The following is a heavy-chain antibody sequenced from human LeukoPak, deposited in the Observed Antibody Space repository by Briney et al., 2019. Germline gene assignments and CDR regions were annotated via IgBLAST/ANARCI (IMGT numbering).Heavy chain of an antibody. CDR1: GFTFNSYG. V-gene: IGHV3-48*04. CDR2: ISSSTTTI. CDR3: ARGRRDGSNDY. Sequence: GGSLRLSCAASGFTFNSYGMIWVRQAPGKGLEWVSYISSSTTTITYADSVKGRFTISRDNAKNSLYLQMNSLRAEDTAVYYCARGRRDGSNDYWGQGTLVTVSS. J-gene: IGHJ4*02. D-gene: IGHD5-24*01.